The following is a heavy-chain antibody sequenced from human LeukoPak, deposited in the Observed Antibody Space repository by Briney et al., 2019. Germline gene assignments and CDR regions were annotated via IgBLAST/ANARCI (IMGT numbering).Heavy chain of an antibody. V-gene: IGHV4-34*01. CDR1: GGSFSGYY. CDR3: ALLHPNDY. CDR2: INHSGST. J-gene: IGHJ4*02. Sequence: SETLSLTCAVYGGSFSGYYWSWIRQPPGKGLEWIGEINHSGSTNYNPSLKCRVTISVDTSKNQFSLKLSSVTAADTAVYYCALLHPNDYWGQGTLVTVSS. D-gene: IGHD1-26*01.